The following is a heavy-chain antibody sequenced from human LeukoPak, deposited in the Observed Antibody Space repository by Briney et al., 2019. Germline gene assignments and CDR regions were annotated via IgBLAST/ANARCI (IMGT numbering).Heavy chain of an antibody. CDR1: GSTFSSYA. V-gene: IGHV3-30*02. CDR3: ASKYGYFDY. Sequence: GSLRLSCAASGSTFSSYAMHWVRQAPGQGLEWLTFIRYDGSYKYYADSVKGRFTISRDNSKNTLYLQMNSLRAEDTAVYYCASKYGYFDYWGQGTLVTVSS. CDR2: IRYDGSYK. J-gene: IGHJ4*02. D-gene: IGHD4-17*01.